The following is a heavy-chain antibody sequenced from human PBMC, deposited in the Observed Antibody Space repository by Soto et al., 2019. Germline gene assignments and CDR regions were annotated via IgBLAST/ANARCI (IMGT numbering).Heavy chain of an antibody. CDR2: IYYSGST. D-gene: IGHD3-3*01. J-gene: IGHJ5*02. Sequence: QVQLQESGPGLVKPSQTLSLTCTVSGGSISSGGYYWSWVRQHPGRGLEWIGYIYYSGSTYYNPSLKSRVTISLDTSKNQFSLKLSSVTAADTAVYYCARGRAGCVWSGRRDNWFDPWGQGTLVTVSS. CDR1: GGSISSGGYY. V-gene: IGHV4-31*03. CDR3: ARGRAGCVWSGRRDNWFDP.